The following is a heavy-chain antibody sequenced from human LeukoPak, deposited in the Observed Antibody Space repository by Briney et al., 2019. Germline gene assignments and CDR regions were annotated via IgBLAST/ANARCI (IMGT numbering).Heavy chain of an antibody. CDR2: INHSGST. V-gene: IGHV4-34*01. CDR3: ARKVSGDIAAAGINWFDP. J-gene: IGHJ5*02. CDR1: GGSFSGYY. Sequence: SETLSLTCGVYGGSFSGYYWSWIRQPPGKGLEWIGEINHSGSTNYNPSLKSRVTISVDTSKNQFSLKLSSVTAADTAVYYCARKVSGDIAAAGINWFDPWGQGTLVTVSS. D-gene: IGHD6-13*01.